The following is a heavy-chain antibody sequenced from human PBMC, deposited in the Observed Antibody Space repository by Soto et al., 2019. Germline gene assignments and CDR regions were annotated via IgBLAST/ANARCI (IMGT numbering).Heavy chain of an antibody. V-gene: IGHV3-23*01. J-gene: IGHJ3*02. D-gene: IGHD6-19*01. CDR3: AKVSGRDAFDI. Sequence: EVQLLESGGGLVQPGGSLRLSCAASGFTFNNYAMCWVRQAPGTGLEWVSSISVSGGSTYYADSVKGRFTISRDNSKNTLYLQMNSLRAEDTAVYYCAKVSGRDAFDIWGQGTMVTVSS. CDR1: GFTFNNYA. CDR2: ISVSGGST.